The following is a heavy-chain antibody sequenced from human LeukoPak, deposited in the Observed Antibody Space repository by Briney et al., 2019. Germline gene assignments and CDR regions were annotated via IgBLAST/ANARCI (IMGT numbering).Heavy chain of an antibody. CDR3: AGAPAASIAIDY. V-gene: IGHV4-59*01. CDR2: IYYSGST. CDR1: GGSISSYY. Sequence: SSETLSLTCTVSGGSISSYYWTWIRQPPGKGLEWIGYIYYSGSTKYSPSLKSRVTISLDTSKNQFSLKLSSVTAADTAVYYCAGAPAASIAIDYWGQGTLVTVSS. D-gene: IGHD2-2*01. J-gene: IGHJ4*02.